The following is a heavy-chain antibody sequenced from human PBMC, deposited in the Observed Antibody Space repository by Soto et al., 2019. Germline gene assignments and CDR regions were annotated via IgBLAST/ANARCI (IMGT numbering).Heavy chain of an antibody. D-gene: IGHD3-22*01. J-gene: IGHJ4*02. CDR1: GGSIRSSDYY. CDR3: ARATYYSDTGGSPPLDY. V-gene: IGHV4-30-4*01. Sequence: SETLSLSCTVSGGSIRSSDYYWTWIRQPPGKRLEWIGHIYYSGSANYNPSLKSRVTISVDTSRNQFSLKLNSVTAADTAVYFCARATYYSDTGGSPPLDYWGQGTLVTVSS. CDR2: IYYSGSA.